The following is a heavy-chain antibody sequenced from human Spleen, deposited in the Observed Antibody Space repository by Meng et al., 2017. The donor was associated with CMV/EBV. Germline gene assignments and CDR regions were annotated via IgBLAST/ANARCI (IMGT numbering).Heavy chain of an antibody. J-gene: IGHJ4*02. CDR2: IYYSGST. CDR1: GGSISGYY. V-gene: IGHV4-59*01. D-gene: IGHD3-3*01. Sequence: SETLSLTCTVSGGSISGYYWSWIRQPPGKGLEWIGYIYYSGSTNYNPSLKSRVTISVDTSKNQFSLKLSSVTAADTAVYYCARGYDFWREWGQGTLVTVSS. CDR3: ARGYDFWRE.